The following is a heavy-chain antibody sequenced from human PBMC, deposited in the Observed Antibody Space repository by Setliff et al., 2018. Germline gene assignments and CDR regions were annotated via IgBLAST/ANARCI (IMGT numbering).Heavy chain of an antibody. J-gene: IGHJ1*01. CDR2: IYHDGNS. Sequence: SETLSLTCAVSGVSINSLSWWSWVRQSPGKGLEWVGEIYHDGNSNFNPSVHYSPSLKSRVTISVDTSKNQFSLKLSSMTAADTAVYYCARHYYDSSVYYPEYFHHWGQGTLVTVSS. CDR1: GVSINSLSW. V-gene: IGHV4-4*02. CDR3: ARHYYDSSVYYPEYFHH. D-gene: IGHD3-22*01.